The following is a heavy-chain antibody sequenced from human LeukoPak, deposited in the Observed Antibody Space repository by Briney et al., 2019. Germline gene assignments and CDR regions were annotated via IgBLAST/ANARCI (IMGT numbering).Heavy chain of an antibody. Sequence: GASVTVSCKASGGTFSSYAISWVRQAPGQGLEWMGGIIPIFGTANYAQKFQGRVTITADESTSTAYMELSSLRSEDTAVYYCARSDSSGWSFDPWGQGTLVTVSS. V-gene: IGHV1-69*13. CDR3: ARSDSSGWSFDP. CDR2: IIPIFGTA. J-gene: IGHJ5*02. D-gene: IGHD6-19*01. CDR1: GGTFSSYA.